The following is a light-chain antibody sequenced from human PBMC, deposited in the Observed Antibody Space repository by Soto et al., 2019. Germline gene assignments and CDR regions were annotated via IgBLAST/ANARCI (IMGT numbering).Light chain of an antibody. CDR3: QQFGDSLT. J-gene: IGKJ3*01. CDR2: GAT. CDR1: QSVSSTY. Sequence: EIVLTQSPGTLSLSPGERATLSCRASQSVSSTYLVWYQQKPGQAPRLLIYGATSRASGIPDRFSGSGSGTDFPLTISSLEPEDFEVYYCQQFGDSLTFGPGTKVDIK. V-gene: IGKV3-20*01.